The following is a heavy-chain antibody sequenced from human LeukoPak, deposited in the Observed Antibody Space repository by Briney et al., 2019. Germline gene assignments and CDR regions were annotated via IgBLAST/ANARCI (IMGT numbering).Heavy chain of an antibody. V-gene: IGHV1-58*01. CDR1: GFTLTTSA. D-gene: IGHD3-3*01. CDR3: AGTYAFWSGYSS. Sequence: SVKVSCKASGFTLTTSAVQWVRQARGQLLEWIGWIVVGSGNTNYAEKFQGRVSITRDTSTSTASMELSSLRSEDTAVYYCAGTYAFWSGYSSWGQGTLVTVSS. CDR2: IVVGSGNT. J-gene: IGHJ4*02.